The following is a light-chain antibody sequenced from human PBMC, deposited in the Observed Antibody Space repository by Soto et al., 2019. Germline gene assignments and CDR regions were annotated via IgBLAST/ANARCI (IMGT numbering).Light chain of an antibody. J-gene: IGKJ5*01. CDR1: QYITIY. CDR2: DAS. CDR3: QQRADWPIT. V-gene: IGKV3-11*01. Sequence: EIVLTQSNATLSLSPGARATLXCRASQYITIYLAWYQQKPGQAPRLLIYDASNRATGIPARFSGSGSGTDFTLTISSLEPDDFAVYYCQQRADWPITFGQGTRLEIK.